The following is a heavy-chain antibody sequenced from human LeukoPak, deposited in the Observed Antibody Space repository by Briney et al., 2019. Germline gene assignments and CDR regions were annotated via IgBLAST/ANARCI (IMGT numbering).Heavy chain of an antibody. CDR3: AKDKGRVVVVGATFDH. CDR2: IWYDGSKQ. D-gene: IGHD2-15*01. J-gene: IGHJ4*02. V-gene: IGHV3-33*03. Sequence: GGSLRLSCAGSGFTFSHYGIYWVRQAPGKGLEWVAAIWYDGSKQLYRDAVKGRFTISRDNAKNSLYLQMNSLRAEDTALYYCAKDKGRVVVVGATFDHWGQGTLVTVSS. CDR1: GFTFSHYG.